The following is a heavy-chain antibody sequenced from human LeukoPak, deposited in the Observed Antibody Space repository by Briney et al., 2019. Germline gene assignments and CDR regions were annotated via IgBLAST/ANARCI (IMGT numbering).Heavy chain of an antibody. Sequence: PGGSLRLSCAASGFTFDDYAMHWVRQAPGKGLEWVSGISWNSGSIGYADSVKGRFTISRDNAKNSLYLQMNSLRAEDTALYYCAKDKVPSGGPYYFDYWGQGTLVTVSS. CDR2: ISWNSGSI. V-gene: IGHV3-9*01. D-gene: IGHD2-2*01. J-gene: IGHJ4*02. CDR1: GFTFDDYA. CDR3: AKDKVPSGGPYYFDY.